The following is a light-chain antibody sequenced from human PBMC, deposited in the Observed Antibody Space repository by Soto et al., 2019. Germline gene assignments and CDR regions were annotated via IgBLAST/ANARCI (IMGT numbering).Light chain of an antibody. CDR3: MQRIEFPYT. CDR1: QSLLDSDDGNAY. V-gene: IGKV2-40*01. Sequence: IVMTQTPLSLPVTPGEPASISCRSSQSLLDSDDGNAYLDWYLQKPGQSPQLLIHTLSSRASGVPGRFSGSGSGTDFTLKISRVEAEYVGVYYCMQRIEFPYTFGQGTKLEIK. CDR2: TLS. J-gene: IGKJ2*01.